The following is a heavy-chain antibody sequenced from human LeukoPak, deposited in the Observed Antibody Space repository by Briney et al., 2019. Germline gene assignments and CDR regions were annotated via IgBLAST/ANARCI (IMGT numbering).Heavy chain of an antibody. D-gene: IGHD3-22*01. CDR3: ARLAGKYYDSSGSYYFDY. J-gene: IGHJ4*02. CDR2: ISYDGSNK. V-gene: IGHV3-30-3*01. Sequence: GGSLRLSCAASGFTFNKYAIHWARQAPGKGLEWVAVISYDGSNKYYADSVKGRFTISRDNSKNTLYPQMNSLRAEDTAVYYCARLAGKYYDSSGSYYFDYWGQGTLVTVSS. CDR1: GFTFNKYA.